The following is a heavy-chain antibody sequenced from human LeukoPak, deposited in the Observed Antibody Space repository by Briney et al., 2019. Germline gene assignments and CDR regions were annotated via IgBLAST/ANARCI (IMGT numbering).Heavy chain of an antibody. CDR2: IWYDGSNK. V-gene: IGHV3-33*01. CDR1: GFTFSSYG. CDR3: ARGLRTTVTTYFDY. J-gene: IGHJ4*02. D-gene: IGHD4-17*01. Sequence: PGGSLRLSCAASGFTFSSYGMHWVRQAPGKGLEWVAVIWYDGSNKYYADSVKGRFTISRDNSKNTLYLQMNSLRAEDTAVYYCARGLRTTVTTYFDYWGQGTLVTVSS.